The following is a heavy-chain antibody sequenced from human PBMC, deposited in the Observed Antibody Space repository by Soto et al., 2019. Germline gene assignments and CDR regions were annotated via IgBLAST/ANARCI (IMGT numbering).Heavy chain of an antibody. D-gene: IGHD2-2*02. V-gene: IGHV1-18*04. Sequence: GASVKVSCKASGYTFTSYGISWVRQAPGQGLEWMGWISAYNGNTNYAQKLQGRVTMTTDTSTSTAYMELRSLRSDDTAVYYCARDRDXVVVPAAISNYYYGMDVWGQGTTVTVSS. CDR1: GYTFTSYG. J-gene: IGHJ6*02. CDR2: ISAYNGNT. CDR3: ARDRDXVVVPAAISNYYYGMDV.